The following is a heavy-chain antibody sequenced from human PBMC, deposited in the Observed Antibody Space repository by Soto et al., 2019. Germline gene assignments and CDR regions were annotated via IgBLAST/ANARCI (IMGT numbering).Heavy chain of an antibody. Sequence: GSLRLSCAASGFTFSSYAMSWVRQAPGEGLEWVSAISGSGGSTYYADSVKGRFTISRDNSKNTLYLQMNSLRAEDTAVYYCANHIYDYIWGSYRWEYYFDYWGQGTLVTVSS. J-gene: IGHJ4*02. CDR1: GFTFSSYA. D-gene: IGHD3-16*02. V-gene: IGHV3-23*01. CDR2: ISGSGGST. CDR3: ANHIYDYIWGSYRWEYYFDY.